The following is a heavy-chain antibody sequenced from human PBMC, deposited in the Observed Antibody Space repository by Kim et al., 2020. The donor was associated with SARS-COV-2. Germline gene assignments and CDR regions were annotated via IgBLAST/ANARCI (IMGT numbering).Heavy chain of an antibody. CDR2: IYYSGST. CDR3: ARDCHGDYGYWFDP. J-gene: IGHJ5*02. V-gene: IGHV4-39*07. D-gene: IGHD4-17*01. CDR1: GGSISSSSYY. Sequence: SETLSLTCTVSGGSISSSSYYWGWIRQPPGKGLEWIGSIYYSGSTYYNPSLKSRVTISVDTSKNQFSLKLSSVTAADTAVYYCARDCHGDYGYWFDPWGQGTLVTVSS.